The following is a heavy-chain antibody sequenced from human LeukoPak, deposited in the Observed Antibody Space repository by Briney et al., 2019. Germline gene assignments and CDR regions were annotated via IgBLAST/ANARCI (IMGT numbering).Heavy chain of an antibody. CDR1: GGSISSYY. D-gene: IGHD6-13*01. V-gene: IGHV4-59*08. CDR2: THYSGST. CDR3: ARGAAGTVPIDY. J-gene: IGHJ4*02. Sequence: SETLSLTYAVSGGSISSYYWSWIRQPPGKGLEWIGYTHYSGSTDYNPSLKTRVTISVDTSKNQFSLKLSSVTAADTAVYYCARGAAGTVPIDYWGQGTLVTVSS.